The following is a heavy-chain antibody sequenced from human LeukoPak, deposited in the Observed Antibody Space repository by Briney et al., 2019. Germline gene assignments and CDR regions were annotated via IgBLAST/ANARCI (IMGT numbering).Heavy chain of an antibody. J-gene: IGHJ4*02. D-gene: IGHD3-22*01. CDR2: ISGSGGST. CDR1: GFTFSNYA. V-gene: IGHV3-23*01. Sequence: GGSLRLSCAASGFTFSNYAMSWVRQAPGKGLEWVSVISGSGGSTYYADSVKGRFTISREKSKNTLFLQMNFLRAEDTAVYYCAKKGDSSGYSYYFDNWGQGTLVTVSS. CDR3: AKKGDSSGYSYYFDN.